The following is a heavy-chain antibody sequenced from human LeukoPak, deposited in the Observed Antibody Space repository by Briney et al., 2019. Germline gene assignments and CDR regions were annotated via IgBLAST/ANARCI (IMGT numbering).Heavy chain of an antibody. CDR2: ISSNGGST. CDR3: VKDAITMVRGVIFDAFVI. Sequence: GGSLRLSCSASGFTFSSYAMHWVRQAPGKGLEYVSAISSNGGSTYYADSVKGRFTISRDNSKNTLYLQMSSLRAEDTAVYYCVKDAITMVRGVIFDAFVIWGQGTMVTVSS. D-gene: IGHD3-10*01. CDR1: GFTFSSYA. J-gene: IGHJ3*02. V-gene: IGHV3-64D*06.